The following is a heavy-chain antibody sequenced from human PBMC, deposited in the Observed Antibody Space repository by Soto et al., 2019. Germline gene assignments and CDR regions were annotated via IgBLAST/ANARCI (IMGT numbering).Heavy chain of an antibody. D-gene: IGHD3-3*01. V-gene: IGHV3-7*01. J-gene: IGHJ6*02. CDR1: GFTFSSYW. CDR2: IKQDGSEK. CDR3: ARRGSFWSGYYTGYYYYGMDV. Sequence: QPGGSLRLSCAASGFTFSSYWMSWVRQAPGKGLEWVANIKQDGSEKYYVDSVKGRFTISRDNAKNSLYLQMNGLRAEDTAVYYCARRGSFWSGYYTGYYYYGMDVWGQGTTVTVSS.